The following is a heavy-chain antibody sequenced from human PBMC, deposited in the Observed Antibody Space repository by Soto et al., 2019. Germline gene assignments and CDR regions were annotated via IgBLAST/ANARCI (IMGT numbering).Heavy chain of an antibody. D-gene: IGHD1-1*01. CDR3: AKATATSGGAFEI. CDR2: ILVGGST. Sequence: GGSLRLSCAVSGFICSSYDMSWVRQAPGKGLEWVSTILVGGSTHYEDSVKGRFTISRDTSKNTVYLQMNSLTAGDTAFYYCAKATATSGGAFEIYGQGTMVTVSS. J-gene: IGHJ3*02. CDR1: GFICSSYD. V-gene: IGHV3-23*01.